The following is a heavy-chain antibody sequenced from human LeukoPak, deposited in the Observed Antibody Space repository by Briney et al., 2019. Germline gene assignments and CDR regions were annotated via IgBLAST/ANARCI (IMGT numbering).Heavy chain of an antibody. Sequence: GGSLRLSCAPSGFIFSSYAMSWVRQAPGKGLEWVSGISGSGSSTQYADSVKGRFTISRDNSKKTLYLQMSSLRAEDTAVYYCANRPGNGYYFDYWGQGTLVTVSS. CDR3: ANRPGNGYYFDY. V-gene: IGHV3-23*01. CDR2: ISGSGSST. CDR1: GFIFSSYA. D-gene: IGHD3-22*01. J-gene: IGHJ4*02.